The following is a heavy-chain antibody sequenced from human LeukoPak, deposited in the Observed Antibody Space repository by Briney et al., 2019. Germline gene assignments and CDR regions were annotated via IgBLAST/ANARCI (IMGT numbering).Heavy chain of an antibody. CDR1: GYTFTSYG. V-gene: IGHV1-18*01. Sequence: ASVKVSCKASGYTFTSYGISWVRQAPGQGLEWMGWISAYNGNTNYAHKLQGRVTMTTDTSTSPTYMGLRSLRAADTAVYYCARGGGDTAIPLDYWGQGTLVTVSS. CDR3: ARGGGDTAIPLDY. CDR2: ISAYNGNT. J-gene: IGHJ4*02. D-gene: IGHD5-18*01.